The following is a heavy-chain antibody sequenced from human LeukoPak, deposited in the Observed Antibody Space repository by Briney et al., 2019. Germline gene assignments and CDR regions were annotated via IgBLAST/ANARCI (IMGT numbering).Heavy chain of an antibody. Sequence: SETLSLTCAVYGGSFSGYYWSWIRQPPGKGLEWIGEINHSGSTNYNPSLKSRVTISVDTSKSQFSLKLSSVTAADTAVYYCARRVASSYSSGYYYFDYWGQGTLVTVSS. D-gene: IGHD5-18*01. CDR1: GGSFSGYY. J-gene: IGHJ4*02. CDR3: ARRVASSYSSGYYYFDY. CDR2: INHSGST. V-gene: IGHV4-34*01.